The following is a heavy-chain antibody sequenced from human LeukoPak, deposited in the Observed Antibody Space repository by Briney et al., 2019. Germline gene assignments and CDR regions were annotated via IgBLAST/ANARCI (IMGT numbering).Heavy chain of an antibody. V-gene: IGHV1-46*01. J-gene: IGHJ4*02. D-gene: IGHD3/OR15-3a*01. Sequence: ASVKVSCKASGYTFTGYYMHWVRQAPGQGLEWIGMINPSGGSTSFAQKFQGRVTMTRDTSTSTVYMELSSLRSDDTAMCYCVRNVDSGFDYWGQGTLVTVSS. CDR1: GYTFTGYY. CDR2: INPSGGST. CDR3: VRNVDSGFDY.